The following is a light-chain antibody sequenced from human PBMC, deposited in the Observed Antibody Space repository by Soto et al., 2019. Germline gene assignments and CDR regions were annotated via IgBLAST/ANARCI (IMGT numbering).Light chain of an antibody. CDR3: CSYAGSSTLV. CDR1: SSDVGSYNL. J-gene: IGLJ2*01. Sequence: QSALTQPASVSGSPGQSITLSCTGTSSDVGSYNLVSWYQQHPGKAPKLMIYEVSKRPSGVSNRVSGSKSGNTASLTISGLQAEDEADYYCCSYAGSSTLVFGGGTKVTVL. V-gene: IGLV2-23*02. CDR2: EVS.